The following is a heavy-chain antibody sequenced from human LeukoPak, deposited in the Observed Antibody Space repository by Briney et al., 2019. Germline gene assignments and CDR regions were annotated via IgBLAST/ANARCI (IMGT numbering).Heavy chain of an antibody. CDR1: GFTFSNYG. CDR2: ISYDGSNR. Sequence: PGRSLRLSCAASGFTFSNYGMHWVRQAPGKGLEWVAVISYDGSNRYYADSVKGRFTISRDNSKNTLYLQMNSLRAEDTAVYYCAKLIMTTVTTLGLYFDYWGQGALVTVSS. J-gene: IGHJ4*02. CDR3: AKLIMTTVTTLGLYFDY. V-gene: IGHV3-30*18. D-gene: IGHD4-17*01.